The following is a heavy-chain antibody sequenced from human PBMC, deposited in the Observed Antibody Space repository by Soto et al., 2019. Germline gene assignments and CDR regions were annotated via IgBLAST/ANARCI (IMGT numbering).Heavy chain of an antibody. J-gene: IGHJ4*02. CDR3: VVGDTRSRAVDY. V-gene: IGHV1-69*13. Sequence: SVKVSCKASGGTFSSYAISWVRQAPGQGLEWMGGIIPIFGTANYAQKFQGRVTITADESTSTAYMELSSLRSEDTAVYYCVVGDTRSRAVDYWGQGTLVTVSS. D-gene: IGHD1-26*01. CDR1: GGTFSSYA. CDR2: IIPIFGTA.